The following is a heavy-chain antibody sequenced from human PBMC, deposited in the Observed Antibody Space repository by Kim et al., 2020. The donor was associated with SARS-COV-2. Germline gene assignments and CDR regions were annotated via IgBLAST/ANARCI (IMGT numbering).Heavy chain of an antibody. V-gene: IGHV1-46*01. CDR3: ARDGPGYCSGGSCYSGHWFDP. CDR1: GYTFTSYY. CDR2: INPSGGST. J-gene: IGHJ5*02. Sequence: ASVKVSCKASGYTFTSYYMHWVRQAPGQGLEWMGIINPSGGSTSYAQKFQGRVTMTRDTSTSTVYMELSSLRSEDTAVYYCARDGPGYCSGGSCYSGHWFDPWGQGTLVTVSS. D-gene: IGHD2-15*01.